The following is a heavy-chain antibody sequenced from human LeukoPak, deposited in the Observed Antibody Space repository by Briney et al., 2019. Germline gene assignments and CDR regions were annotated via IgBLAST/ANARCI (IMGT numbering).Heavy chain of an antibody. V-gene: IGHV3-33*01. Sequence: GGSLRLSCAASGFTFSNNGMRWVRQAPGKGLEWVVAIWSDGTNRYYVDSVKGRFTISRDNSQSTVFLQMNSLRVNDTAIYYCARDAQRGFDYSNSLKYWGHGTLVTVSS. CDR3: ARDAQRGFDYSNSLKY. CDR1: GFTFSNNG. D-gene: IGHD4-11*01. CDR2: IWSDGTNR. J-gene: IGHJ4*01.